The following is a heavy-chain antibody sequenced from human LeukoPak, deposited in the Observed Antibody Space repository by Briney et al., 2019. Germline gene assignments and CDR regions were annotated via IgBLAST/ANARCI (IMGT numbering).Heavy chain of an antibody. Sequence: RGSLRLSCAASGIGFYNYWMHWVRQAPGKGLEWLSRVTSDGSDTVYADSVKGRFTISRDNARTTVYLQMSSLRLDDTATYYCATGLGHYYDYWGQGSLVTVSS. CDR1: GIGFYNYW. J-gene: IGHJ4*02. V-gene: IGHV3-74*01. CDR3: ATGLGHYYDY. CDR2: VTSDGSDT. D-gene: IGHD2-8*02.